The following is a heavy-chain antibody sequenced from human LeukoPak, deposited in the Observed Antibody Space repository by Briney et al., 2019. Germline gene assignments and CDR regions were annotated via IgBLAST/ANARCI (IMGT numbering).Heavy chain of an antibody. D-gene: IGHD6-19*01. J-gene: IGHJ4*02. CDR3: ARPYSSGWYGDFDF. CDR2: ISYDESNK. V-gene: IGHV3-30*04. Sequence: SLRLSCAASGFAFSSYAMHWVRQAPGKGLEWVAVISYDESNKYYADSVKGRFTISRDNSKNTLYLQMNSLRAEDTAVYCCARPYSSGWYGDFDFWGQGTLVTVFS. CDR1: GFAFSSYA.